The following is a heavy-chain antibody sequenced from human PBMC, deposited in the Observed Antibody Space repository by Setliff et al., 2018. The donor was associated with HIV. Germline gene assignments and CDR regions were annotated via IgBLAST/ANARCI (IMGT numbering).Heavy chain of an antibody. Sequence: ASVKVSCKASGYTFTNYDINWVRQATGQGLEWMGWMNPNSGNTGYAQKFQGRITMTRNTSISTAYMELSSLRCEDTAMYYCARGSGSYSLRAMDVWGKGTPVTVSS. CDR1: GYTFTNYD. V-gene: IGHV1-8*02. D-gene: IGHD1-26*01. CDR3: ARGSGSYSLRAMDV. CDR2: MNPNSGNT. J-gene: IGHJ6*03.